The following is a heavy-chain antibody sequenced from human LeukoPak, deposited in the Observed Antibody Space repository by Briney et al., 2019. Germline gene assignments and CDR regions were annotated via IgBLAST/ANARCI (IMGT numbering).Heavy chain of an antibody. Sequence: GGSLRLSCAAPGFTFSSYAMSWVRQAPGKGLEWVSAISGSGGSTYYADSAKGRFTISRDNSKNTLYLQMNSLRAEDTAVYYCAKAFSYSYGPLDYWGQGTLVTVSS. CDR2: ISGSGGST. CDR1: GFTFSSYA. CDR3: AKAFSYSYGPLDY. V-gene: IGHV3-23*01. J-gene: IGHJ4*02. D-gene: IGHD5-18*01.